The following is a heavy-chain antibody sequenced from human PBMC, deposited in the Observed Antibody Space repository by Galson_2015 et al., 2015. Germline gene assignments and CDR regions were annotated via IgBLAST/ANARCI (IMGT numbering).Heavy chain of an antibody. Sequence: SLRLSCAASGFTFSSYGMHWVRQAPGKGLEWVAVIWYDGSNKYYADSVKGRFTISRDNSKNTLYLQMNSLRAEDTAVYYCARQVAAAGTLNYYYGMDVWGQGTTVTVSS. CDR3: ARQVAAAGTLNYYYGMDV. CDR1: GFTFSSYG. J-gene: IGHJ6*02. CDR2: IWYDGSNK. V-gene: IGHV3-33*01. D-gene: IGHD6-13*01.